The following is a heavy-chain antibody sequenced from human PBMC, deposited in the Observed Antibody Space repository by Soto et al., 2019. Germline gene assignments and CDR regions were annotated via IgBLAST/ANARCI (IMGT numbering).Heavy chain of an antibody. CDR3: AREFKYSGYGM. CDR2: ISSSSSTI. J-gene: IGHJ4*02. V-gene: IGHV3-48*01. CDR1: GFTFSSYS. Sequence: EVQLVESGGGLVQPGGSLRLSCAASGFTFSSYSMNWVRQAPGKGLEWVSYISSSSSTIYYADSVKGRFTISRDNAKNSLYLQMNSLRAEDTAVYYCAREFKYSGYGMGGQGTLVTVSS. D-gene: IGHD5-12*01.